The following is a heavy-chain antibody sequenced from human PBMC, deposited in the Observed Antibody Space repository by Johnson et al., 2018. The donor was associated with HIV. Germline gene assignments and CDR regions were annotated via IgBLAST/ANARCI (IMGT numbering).Heavy chain of an antibody. Sequence: QVQLVESGGGVVQPGGSLRLSCAASGFAFSSYGMHWVRQAPGKGLEWVTFIRYDGSNEYYADSVKGRFTISRDNSKNTLYLQMNSLRAEDTAVYYCARDWGLYSSGWYVDAFDIWGQGTMVTVSS. CDR3: ARDWGLYSSGWYVDAFDI. D-gene: IGHD6-19*01. J-gene: IGHJ3*02. CDR2: IRYDGSNE. V-gene: IGHV3-30*02. CDR1: GFAFSSYG.